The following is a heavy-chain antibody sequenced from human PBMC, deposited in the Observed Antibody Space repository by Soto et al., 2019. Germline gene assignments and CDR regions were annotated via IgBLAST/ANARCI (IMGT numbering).Heavy chain of an antibody. CDR1: GFTFSSYG. CDR2: ISYDGSNK. D-gene: IGHD3-3*01. V-gene: IGHV3-30*18. CDR3: AKDKIQVYDFWSGYLGRRRYYYYGMDA. J-gene: IGHJ6*02. Sequence: PGGSLRLSCAASGFTFSSYGMHWVRQAPGKGLEWVAVISYDGSNKYYADSVKGRFTISRDNSKNTLYLQMNSLRAENTAVYYCAKDKIQVYDFWSGYLGRRRYYYYGMDAWGQGTMVTVSS.